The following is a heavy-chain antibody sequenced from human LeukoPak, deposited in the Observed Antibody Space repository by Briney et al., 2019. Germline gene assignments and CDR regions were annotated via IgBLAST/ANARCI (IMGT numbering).Heavy chain of an antibody. CDR1: GGSINNYY. D-gene: IGHD3-22*01. Sequence: SETLSLTCTVSGGSINNYYWNWIRQPPGKGLEWIGYIYYSGITNYNPSLKSRVSISVDTSRNQFSLKLSSVTAADTAVYYCARFGMYDSSGTSFDYWGQGTLVTVSS. CDR2: IYYSGIT. J-gene: IGHJ4*02. V-gene: IGHV4-59*01. CDR3: ARFGMYDSSGTSFDY.